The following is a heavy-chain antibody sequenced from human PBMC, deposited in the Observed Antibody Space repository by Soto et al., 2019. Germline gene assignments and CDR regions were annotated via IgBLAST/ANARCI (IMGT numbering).Heavy chain of an antibody. CDR1: GFTFSSYG. CDR2: IWYDGSNK. J-gene: IGHJ6*02. D-gene: IGHD3-10*01. CDR3: ARDGLLWFGEPTNTAHYYYYGMDV. V-gene: IGHV3-33*01. Sequence: QVQLVESGGGVVQPGRSLRLSCAASGFTFSSYGMHWVRQAPGKGLEWVAVIWYDGSNKYYADSVKGRFTISRDNSKNTRYLQMNSLRAEDTAVYYCARDGLLWFGEPTNTAHYYYYGMDVWGQGTTVTVSS.